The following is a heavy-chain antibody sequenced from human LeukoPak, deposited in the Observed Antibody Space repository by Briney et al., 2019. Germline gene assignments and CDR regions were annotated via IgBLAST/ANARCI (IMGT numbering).Heavy chain of an antibody. V-gene: IGHV1-69*13. CDR3: ARNDILTGCLEY. J-gene: IGHJ4*02. CDR2: IIPIFGTA. D-gene: IGHD3-9*01. CDR1: GGTFSSYA. Sequence: SVKVSCKASGGTFSSYAISWVRQAPGQGLEWTGGIIPIFGTANYAQKFQGRVTITADESTSAAYMELSSLGSEDTAVYYCARNDILTGCLEYWDQGTLVTVSS.